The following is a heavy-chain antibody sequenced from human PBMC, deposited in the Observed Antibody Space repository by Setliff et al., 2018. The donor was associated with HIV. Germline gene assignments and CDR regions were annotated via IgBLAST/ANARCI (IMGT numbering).Heavy chain of an antibody. CDR2: ISSDGSNE. J-gene: IGHJ4*02. CDR1: GFTFSSYA. D-gene: IGHD2-8*01. V-gene: IGHV3-30*04. CDR3: ASHPSVYGPPFDY. Sequence: GGSLRLSCAASGFTFSSYAMSWVRQAPGKGLEWVAVISSDGSNEYYADSVKGRFTISRDNSKNTLYVQMNSLRAEDTAVYYCASHPSVYGPPFDYWGQGTLVTVSS.